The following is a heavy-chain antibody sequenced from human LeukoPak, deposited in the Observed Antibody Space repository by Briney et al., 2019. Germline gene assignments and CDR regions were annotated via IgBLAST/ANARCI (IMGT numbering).Heavy chain of an antibody. CDR3: ARHGEGYYGSGSYFGRPGVDWIDP. CDR1: GGSISSYY. J-gene: IGHJ5*02. CDR2: IYYSGST. V-gene: IGHV4-59*08. Sequence: QPSGTLSLTCTVSGGSISSYYWSWIRQPPGKGLEWIGYIYYSGSTNYNPSLKSRVTISVDTSKNQFSLKLSSVTAADTAVYYCARHGEGYYGSGSYFGRPGVDWIDPWGQGTLVTVSS. D-gene: IGHD3-10*01.